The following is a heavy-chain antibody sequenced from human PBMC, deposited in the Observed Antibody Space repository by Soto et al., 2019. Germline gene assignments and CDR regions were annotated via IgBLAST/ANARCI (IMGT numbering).Heavy chain of an antibody. J-gene: IGHJ6*02. CDR3: ARWIGYCSSTSCYDYYYGMDV. D-gene: IGHD2-2*01. Sequence: SVKVSCKASGDTFSSYAISWVRQAPGQGLEWMGGIIPIFGTANYAQKFQGRVTITADESTSTAYMELSSLRSEDTAVYYCARWIGYCSSTSCYDYYYGMDVWGQGTTVTVSS. CDR2: IIPIFGTA. CDR1: GDTFSSYA. V-gene: IGHV1-69*13.